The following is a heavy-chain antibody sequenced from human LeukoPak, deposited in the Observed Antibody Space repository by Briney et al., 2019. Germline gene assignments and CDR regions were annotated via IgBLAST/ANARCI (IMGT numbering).Heavy chain of an antibody. CDR1: GYTFTGYY. V-gene: IGHV1-2*04. J-gene: IGHJ1*01. Sequence: ASVKVSCKASGYTFTGYYMHWVRQAPGQGLEWMGWINPNSGGTNYAQKFQGWVTMTRDTSISTAYMELSRLRSDDTAVYYCARAADCSSTSCYEEYFQHWGQGTLVTVSS. D-gene: IGHD2-2*01. CDR2: INPNSGGT. CDR3: ARAADCSSTSCYEEYFQH.